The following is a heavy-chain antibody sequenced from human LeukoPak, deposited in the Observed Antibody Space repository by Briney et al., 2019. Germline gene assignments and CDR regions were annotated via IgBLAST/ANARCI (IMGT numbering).Heavy chain of an antibody. CDR2: ISGSGGST. CDR1: GFTFGSYA. J-gene: IGHJ4*02. CDR3: ARMITAGQNYFDY. V-gene: IGHV3-23*01. Sequence: PGGSLRLSCAASGFTFGSYAMSWVRQAPGKGLGWVSAISGSGGSTYYADSVKGRFTISRDNSKNTLYLQMNSLRAEDTAVYYCARMITAGQNYFDYWGQGTLVTVSS. D-gene: IGHD6-13*01.